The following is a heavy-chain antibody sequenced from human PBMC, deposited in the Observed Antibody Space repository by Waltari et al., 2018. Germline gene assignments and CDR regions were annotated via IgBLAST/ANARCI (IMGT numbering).Heavy chain of an antibody. CDR2: INYSGST. D-gene: IGHD6-6*01. V-gene: IGHV4-39*07. CDR1: GGSIGRNTFY. J-gene: IGHJ5*02. CDR3: VREWSSSSSWFDP. Sequence: QVQLQESGPGLVKSSEPLSLTCTVSGGSIGRNTFYWAWTRQPPGKRMEWMASINYSGSTYYMPSLKSRVTISVDTSRNQLSLRLTSVTAADTAVYFCVREWSSSSSWFDPWGQGTLVTVSS.